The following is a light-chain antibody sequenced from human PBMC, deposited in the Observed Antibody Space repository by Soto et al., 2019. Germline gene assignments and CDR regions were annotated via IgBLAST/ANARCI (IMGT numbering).Light chain of an antibody. V-gene: IGKV1-39*01. CDR2: TTS. J-gene: IGKJ4*01. CDR1: QNIDFY. Sequence: DIQMTQEKSSLSAAEGDRDTITWRASQNIDFYLNWYQQKPGKAPQLLIYTTSTLQSGVPSRFSGLGAVTDYSLTISSLQPEDFATYSCQQSYVVPLPFCGGT. CDR3: QQSYVVPLP.